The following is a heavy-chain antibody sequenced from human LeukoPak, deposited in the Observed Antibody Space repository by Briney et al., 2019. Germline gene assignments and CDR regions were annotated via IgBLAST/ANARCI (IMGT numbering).Heavy chain of an antibody. CDR2: IYISGST. CDR1: GASINSHY. J-gene: IGHJ4*02. Sequence: SETLSLTCTVSGASINSHYWSWIRQPAGKGLEWIGRIYISGSTNYNSSLQSRVTMSVDTSKNQFSLKLTSVTAADTAVYYCATESWIQGEDYWGQGTLVTVSS. D-gene: IGHD5-18*01. V-gene: IGHV4-4*07. CDR3: ATESWIQGEDY.